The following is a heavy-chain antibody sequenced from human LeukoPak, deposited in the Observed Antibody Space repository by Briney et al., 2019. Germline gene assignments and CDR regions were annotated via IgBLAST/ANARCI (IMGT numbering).Heavy chain of an antibody. Sequence: GESLKISCKGSGYIFTSYWIGWVRQMPGKGLEWMGIIYPGDSDTRYSPSFQGQVTISADKSISPAYLQWSSLKASDTAMYYCARHFKAARRPFDYWGQGTLVTVSS. CDR2: IYPGDSDT. CDR1: GYIFTSYW. J-gene: IGHJ4*02. V-gene: IGHV5-51*01. D-gene: IGHD6-6*01. CDR3: ARHFKAARRPFDY.